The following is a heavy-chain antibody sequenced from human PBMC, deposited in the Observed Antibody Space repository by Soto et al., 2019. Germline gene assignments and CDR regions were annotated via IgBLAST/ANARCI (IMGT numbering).Heavy chain of an antibody. CDR1: GFPFSSYA. V-gene: IGHV3-23*01. J-gene: IGHJ4*02. CDR3: ARLRTVRASYFDY. CDR2: IGDSGDGT. Sequence: GGSLRLSCSASGFPFSSYAVSWVRQAPGKGLEWVSLIGDSGDGTYYADSVKGRFTISRDNSKNTLYLQINSLRAEDTAVYYCARLRTVRASYFDYWGPGTLVTVSS. D-gene: IGHD2-15*01.